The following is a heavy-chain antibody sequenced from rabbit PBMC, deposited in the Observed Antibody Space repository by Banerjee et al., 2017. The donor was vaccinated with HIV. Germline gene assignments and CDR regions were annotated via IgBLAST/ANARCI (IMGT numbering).Heavy chain of an antibody. Sequence: QEQLKESGGGLVQPGGSLKLSCKASGLDFSSSYYMCWVRQAPGKGLEWIGCIAAGSSGSTIYASWAKVRFTISKTSSTTVTLQVTSLTAADTATYFCANGGSGATHFNLWGQGTLVTVS. V-gene: IGHV1S45*01. CDR2: IAAGSSGST. J-gene: IGHJ4*01. CDR1: GLDFSSSYY. CDR3: ANGGSGATHFNL. D-gene: IGHD4-2*01.